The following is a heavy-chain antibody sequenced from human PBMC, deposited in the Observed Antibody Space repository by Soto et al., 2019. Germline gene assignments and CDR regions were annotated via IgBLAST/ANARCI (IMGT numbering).Heavy chain of an antibody. V-gene: IGHV3-30*18. CDR2: ISYDGITK. CDR3: AKDSQQWLVYYFDY. Sequence: SLRLSCVAAGVTFRNYGMHWVRQAPGRGPEWVAVISYDGITKNYAGSVNGRFTISRDNSKNTLYLQMDSLRTEDTAVYYCAKDSQQWLVYYFDYWGQGTLVT. J-gene: IGHJ4*03. CDR1: GVTFRNYG. D-gene: IGHD6-19*01.